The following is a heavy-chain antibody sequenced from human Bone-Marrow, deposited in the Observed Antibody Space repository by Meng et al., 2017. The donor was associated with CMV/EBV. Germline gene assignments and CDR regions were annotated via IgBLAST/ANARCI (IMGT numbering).Heavy chain of an antibody. J-gene: IGHJ5*02. Sequence: DYGFTFSSYWMSWVRQAPGKGLEWVANIKEDGSEKYYVDSVKGRFTISRENAKNSLYLQMNSLRADDTAVYYCATCRIVGANNWFDPWGQGTLVTVSS. CDR2: IKEDGSEK. D-gene: IGHD1-26*01. CDR1: GFTFSSYW. CDR3: ATCRIVGANNWFDP. V-gene: IGHV3-7*03.